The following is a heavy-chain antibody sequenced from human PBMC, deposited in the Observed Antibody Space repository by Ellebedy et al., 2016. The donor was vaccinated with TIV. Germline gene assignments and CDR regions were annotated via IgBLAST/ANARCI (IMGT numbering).Heavy chain of an antibody. V-gene: IGHV3-30*02. J-gene: IGHJ4*02. CDR1: GFTFSSHG. CDR2: IRYDGSNK. CDR3: AKNCYGSSGYHYFDY. D-gene: IGHD3-22*01. Sequence: PGGSLRLSCAASGFTFSSHGMHWVRQAPGKGLEWVAFIRYDGSNKYYADSVKGRFTISRDTSKNTLNLHMNSLRVEDTAVYYCAKNCYGSSGYHYFDYWGQGTLVTVSS.